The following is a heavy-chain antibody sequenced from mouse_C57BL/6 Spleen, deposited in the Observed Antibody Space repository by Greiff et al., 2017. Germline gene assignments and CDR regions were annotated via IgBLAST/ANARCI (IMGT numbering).Heavy chain of an antibody. CDR3: ARGFYYYGKGYYFDY. Sequence: VQLQQSGPELVKPGASVKISCKASGYTFTDYYMNWVKQSHGKSLEWIGDINPNNGGTSYNQKFKGKATLTVDKSSSTAYMELRSLTSEDSAVYYCARGFYYYGKGYYFDYWGQGTTLTVSS. CDR2: INPNNGGT. D-gene: IGHD1-1*01. J-gene: IGHJ2*01. V-gene: IGHV1-26*01. CDR1: GYTFTDYY.